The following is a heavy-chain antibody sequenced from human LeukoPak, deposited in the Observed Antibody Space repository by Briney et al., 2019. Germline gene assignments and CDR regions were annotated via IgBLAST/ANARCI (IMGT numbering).Heavy chain of an antibody. CDR3: ARAAVVVVPAAISWFDP. CDR1: GGSISSGGYY. CDR2: IYYSGST. D-gene: IGHD2-2*02. J-gene: IGHJ5*02. V-gene: IGHV4-31*03. Sequence: KPSQTLSLACTVSGGSISSGGYYWSWIRQHPGKGLEWIGYIYYSGSTYYNPSLKSRVTISVDRSKNQFSLKLSSVTAADTAVYYCARAAVVVVPAAISWFDPWGQGTLVTVSS.